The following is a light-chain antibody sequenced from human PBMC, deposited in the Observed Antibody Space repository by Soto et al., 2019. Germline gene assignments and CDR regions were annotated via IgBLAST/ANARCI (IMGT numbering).Light chain of an antibody. J-gene: IGLJ3*02. CDR3: QSYDTSLRVWV. Sequence: QSVLTQPRSVSGSPGQSVTISCTGSSSNIGAGSDVHWYQQLPGTAPKFLINGNTNRPSGVPDRFSVSKSGTSASLAITGLQAEDEADYYCQSYDTSLRVWVFGGGTKLTVL. V-gene: IGLV1-40*01. CDR2: GNT. CDR1: SSNIGAGSD.